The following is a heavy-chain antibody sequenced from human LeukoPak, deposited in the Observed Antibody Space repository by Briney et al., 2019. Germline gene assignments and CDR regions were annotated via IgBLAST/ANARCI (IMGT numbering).Heavy chain of an antibody. CDR3: ARRPAIYYDCLGEFDY. J-gene: IGHJ4*02. CDR1: GGSISNYY. V-gene: IGHV4-59*08. CDR2: ILDSGDS. Sequence: SETLSLTCTVSGGSISNYYWSWIRQPPGKGLEWIGYILDSGDSDYNPSLKSRVPISMDTSKNQFSLRLTSVTATDTAVYYCARRPAIYYDCLGEFDYWGQGTLVTVSS. D-gene: IGHD3-16*01.